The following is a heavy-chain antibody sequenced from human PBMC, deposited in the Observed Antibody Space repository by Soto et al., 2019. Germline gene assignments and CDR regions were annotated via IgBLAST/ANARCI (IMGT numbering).Heavy chain of an antibody. D-gene: IGHD2-2*01. Sequence: SVKVSFKASCYTFTSYGISWVRQAPVQGLEWMGWISAYNGNTNYAQKLQGRVTMTTDTSTSTAYMELRSLRSDDTAVYYCARDDADIVVVPAAPDYWGQGTLVTVYS. CDR2: ISAYNGNT. V-gene: IGHV1-18*01. J-gene: IGHJ4*02. CDR1: CYTFTSYG. CDR3: ARDDADIVVVPAAPDY.